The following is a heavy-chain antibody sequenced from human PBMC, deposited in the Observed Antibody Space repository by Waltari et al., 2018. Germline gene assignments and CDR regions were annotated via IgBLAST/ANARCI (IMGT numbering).Heavy chain of an antibody. J-gene: IGHJ6*03. D-gene: IGHD3-3*01. CDR1: GGSFSGYY. V-gene: IGHV4-34*01. Sequence: QVQLQQWGAGLLKPSETLSLTCAVYGGSFSGYYWSWIRQPPGKELEWIGEINHSGSTNYNPSLKSRVTISVDTSKNQFSLKLSSVTAADTAVYYCARGTSITIFGVVRYYYYMDVWGKGTTVTVSS. CDR3: ARGTSITIFGVVRYYYYMDV. CDR2: INHSGST.